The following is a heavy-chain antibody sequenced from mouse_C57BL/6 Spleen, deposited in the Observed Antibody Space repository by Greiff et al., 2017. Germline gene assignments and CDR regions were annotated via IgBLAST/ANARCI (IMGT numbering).Heavy chain of an antibody. J-gene: IGHJ2*01. Sequence: VQLQQPGAELVMPGASVKLSCKASGYTFTSYWMHWVKQRPGQGLEWIGEIDPSDSYTNYNQKFKGKSTLTVDKSSSTAYMQLSSLTSEDSAVYYSARTPTGYYFDYWGQGTTLTVSS. V-gene: IGHV1-69*01. CDR3: ARTPTGYYFDY. CDR2: IDPSDSYT. CDR1: GYTFTSYW. D-gene: IGHD4-1*02.